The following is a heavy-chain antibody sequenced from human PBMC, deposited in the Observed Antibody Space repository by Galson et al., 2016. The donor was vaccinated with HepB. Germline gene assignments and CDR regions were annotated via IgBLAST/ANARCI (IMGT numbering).Heavy chain of an antibody. D-gene: IGHD2-21*01. CDR2: IYWDGDK. CDR3: AHRRRTVVVGTQFDS. V-gene: IGHV2-5*02. J-gene: IGHJ4*02. Sequence: ALVKPTQTLTLTCTFSGFSLTSSGEGVGWIRQPPGKALEWLSLIYWDGDKRYSPSLKSRLTITADTSKNQVVLTMTNMDPVDTATYYCAHRRRTVVVGTQFDSWGQGILVTVSS. CDR1: GFSLTSSGEG.